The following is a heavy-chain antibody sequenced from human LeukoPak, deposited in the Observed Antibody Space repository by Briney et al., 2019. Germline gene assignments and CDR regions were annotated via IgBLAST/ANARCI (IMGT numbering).Heavy chain of an antibody. CDR3: ARHQWAYPGAFDY. D-gene: IGHD7-27*01. CDR2: IYPSDSDT. CDR1: GYSFTSYW. V-gene: IGHV5-51*01. J-gene: IGHJ4*02. Sequence: GESLKISCKGSGYSFTSYWIGWVRQMPGKGLEWMGIIYPSDSDTRYSPSFQGQVTISADKSISTAYLQWSSLKASDTAMYCCARHQWAYPGAFDYWGQGTLVTVSS.